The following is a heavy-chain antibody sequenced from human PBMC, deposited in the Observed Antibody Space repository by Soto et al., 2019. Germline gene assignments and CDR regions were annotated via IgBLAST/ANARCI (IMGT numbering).Heavy chain of an antibody. CDR2: INWDGDDT. D-gene: IGHD6-19*01. Sequence: EVQLVESGGAVVRPGESLRLSCAASGFTFDEYGMTWVRQAPGKGLEWVAGINWDGDDTGYGDSVKGRFTISRDNAKSSLYLEMNSLRAEDTALYYCARGDKAVAVSNGYWGQGTLVTVSS. J-gene: IGHJ4*02. CDR3: ARGDKAVAVSNGY. V-gene: IGHV3-20*04. CDR1: GFTFDEYG.